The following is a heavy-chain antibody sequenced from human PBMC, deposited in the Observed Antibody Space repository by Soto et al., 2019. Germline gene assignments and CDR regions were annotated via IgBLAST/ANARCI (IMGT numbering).Heavy chain of an antibody. CDR2: ISYSGST. Sequence: SETLSLTCTVSGGSLNTYYWSWVRQPPGKGLEWIGYISYSGSTSYNPSLKNRLTISLHASRNQFSLSLRSVTAADTAIYYCARGTRATQYYYYFYGMDIWGQGTTVTVSS. CDR3: ARGTRATQYYYYFYGMDI. D-gene: IGHD2-2*01. J-gene: IGHJ6*02. CDR1: GGSLNTYY. V-gene: IGHV4-59*01.